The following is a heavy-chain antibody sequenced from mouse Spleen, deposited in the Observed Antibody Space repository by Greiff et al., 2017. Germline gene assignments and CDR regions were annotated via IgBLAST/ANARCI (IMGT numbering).Heavy chain of an antibody. J-gene: IGHJ2*01. CDR3: AREGNWV. Sequence: EVKLMESGPGLVKPSQSLSLTCSVTGYSITSGYYWNWIRQFPGNKLEWMGYISYDGSNNYNPSLKNRISITRDTSKNQFFLKLNSVTTEDTATYYCAREGNWVWGQGTTLTVSS. D-gene: IGHD4-1*01. V-gene: IGHV3-6*01. CDR2: ISYDGSN. CDR1: GYSITSGYY.